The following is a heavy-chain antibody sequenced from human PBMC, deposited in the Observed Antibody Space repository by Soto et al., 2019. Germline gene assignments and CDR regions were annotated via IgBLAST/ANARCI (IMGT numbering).Heavy chain of an antibody. CDR2: ISAYNGNA. Sequence: GASVKVSCKASGYTFTSYGISWVGQAPGQGLEWMGWISAYNGNANYAQKLQGRVTMTTDTSTSTAYMELRSLRSDDTAVYYCARASRHDFWTGYYTYYYYGMEVWGQGTRVIVSS. D-gene: IGHD3-3*01. V-gene: IGHV1-18*04. J-gene: IGHJ6*01. CDR1: GYTFTSYG. CDR3: ARASRHDFWTGYYTYYYYGMEV.